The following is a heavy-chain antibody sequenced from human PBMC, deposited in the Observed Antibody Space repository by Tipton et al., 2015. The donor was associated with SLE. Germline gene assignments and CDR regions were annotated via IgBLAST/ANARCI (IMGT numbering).Heavy chain of an antibody. CDR3: ARVAAEVGAARDYGGMDV. J-gene: IGHJ6*02. Sequence: TLSLTCAVYGGSFSGYYWSWIRQPPGKGLEWIGEINHSGSTNYNPSLKSRVTISVDTSKNQFSLKLSSVTAADTAVYYCARVAAEVGAARDYGGMDVWGQGTTVTVSS. V-gene: IGHV4-34*01. CDR2: INHSGST. CDR1: GGSFSGYY. D-gene: IGHD1-26*01.